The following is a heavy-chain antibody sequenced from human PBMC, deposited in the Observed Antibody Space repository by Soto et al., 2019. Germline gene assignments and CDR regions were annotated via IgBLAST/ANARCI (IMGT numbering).Heavy chain of an antibody. Sequence: SVTLSLTRTVCGGSISSSSYYCGRIRQPPGKGLEWIGSIYYSGSTYYNPSLKSRVTISVDTSKNQFSLKLSSVTAADTAVYYCASGEGLRYFDWLLGYYYYYGMDVWGQGTTVTVSS. J-gene: IGHJ6*02. CDR1: GGSISSSSYY. CDR2: IYYSGST. V-gene: IGHV4-39*01. D-gene: IGHD3-9*01. CDR3: ASGEGLRYFDWLLGYYYYYGMDV.